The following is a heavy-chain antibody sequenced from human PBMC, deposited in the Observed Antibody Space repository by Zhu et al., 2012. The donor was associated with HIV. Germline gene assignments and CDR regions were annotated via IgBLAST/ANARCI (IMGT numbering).Heavy chain of an antibody. J-gene: IGHJ3*02. CDR1: GGSINSSSYY. CDR3: ARRRTVHSGSLTGAFDI. D-gene: IGHD1-26*01. CDR2: MYYSGST. V-gene: IGHV4-39*02. Sequence: QVQLQESGPGLVKPSETLSLTCSVSGGSINSSSYYWGWIRQPPGKGLEWIGSMYYSGSTDYNPSLKSRVTISLDTSKNHFSLKLTSVTAADTAVYYCARRRTVHSGSLTGAFDIWGQGTMVTVSP.